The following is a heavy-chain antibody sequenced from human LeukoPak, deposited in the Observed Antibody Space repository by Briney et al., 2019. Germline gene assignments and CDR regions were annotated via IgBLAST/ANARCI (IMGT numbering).Heavy chain of an antibody. CDR2: IKQDGSEK. V-gene: IGHV3-7*01. CDR3: ARDPHIYTAYCGGDCLTFVFDY. Sequence: PGGSLRLSCAASGFTFSSFWMTWVRQAPGEGLEWVANIKQDGSEKYYVDSVKGRFTISRDNAKNSLYLQMNSLRAEDTAVYYCARDPHIYTAYCGGDCLTFVFDYWGQGTLVTVSS. J-gene: IGHJ4*02. CDR1: GFTFSSFW. D-gene: IGHD2-21*02.